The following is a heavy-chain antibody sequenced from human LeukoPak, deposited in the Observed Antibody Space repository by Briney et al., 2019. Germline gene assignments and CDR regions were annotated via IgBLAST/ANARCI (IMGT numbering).Heavy chain of an antibody. Sequence: GGSLRLSCAASGFTFSSYSMNWVRQAPGKGLEWVSSISSGSTYMYYADSVKGRFTISRDNAQNSMYLQMNILRAEDTAVYYCGRVGGRSKAAKGDAFDIWGQGTMVVVSS. J-gene: IGHJ3*02. CDR3: GRVGGRSKAAKGDAFDI. CDR1: GFTFSSYS. V-gene: IGHV3-21*01. CDR2: ISSGSTYM. D-gene: IGHD6-6*01.